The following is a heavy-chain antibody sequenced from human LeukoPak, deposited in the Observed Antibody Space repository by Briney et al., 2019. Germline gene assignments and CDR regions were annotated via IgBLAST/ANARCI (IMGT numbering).Heavy chain of an antibody. CDR2: INHSGST. CDR1: VRSFSGYY. J-gene: IGHJ4*02. Sequence: SETLSLTCAVYVRSFSGYYWSWIRQPPGKGLEWIGEINHSGSTSHNPSLKTRVTMSVDTSKNQFSLKLSSVTAADTAVYYCARQYCSSASCFFDYWGQGTLVTVSS. CDR3: ARQYCSSASCFFDY. D-gene: IGHD2-2*01. V-gene: IGHV4-34*01.